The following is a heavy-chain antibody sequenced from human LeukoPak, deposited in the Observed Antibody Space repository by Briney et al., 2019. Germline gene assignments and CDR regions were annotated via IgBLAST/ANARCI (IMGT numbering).Heavy chain of an antibody. J-gene: IGHJ4*02. CDR1: GGSISSNSNY. CDR3: ARRYGGYSNFDY. D-gene: IGHD5-12*01. Sequence: SETLSLTCTVSGGSISSNSNYWAWIRQPPGRGLEWIGSISYGGSTYYSPSLESRVTISVDTSKNQFSLKLTSVTAADTAVYYCARRYGGYSNFDYWGQGTLVTVSS. CDR2: ISYGGST. V-gene: IGHV4-39*01.